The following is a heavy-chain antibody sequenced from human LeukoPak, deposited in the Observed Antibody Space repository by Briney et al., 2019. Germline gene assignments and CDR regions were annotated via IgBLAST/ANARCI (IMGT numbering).Heavy chain of an antibody. CDR1: GYTFTGYY. CDR3: ARSHHRGYSGYGPYY. D-gene: IGHD5-12*01. V-gene: IGHV1-2*02. Sequence: GASVKVSCKASGYTFTGYYMHWVRQAPGQGLEWMGWINPNSGGTNYAQKFQGRVTMTRDTSISTAYMELSRLRSDDTAVYYCARSHHRGYSGYGPYYWGQGTLVTVSS. J-gene: IGHJ4*01. CDR2: INPNSGGT.